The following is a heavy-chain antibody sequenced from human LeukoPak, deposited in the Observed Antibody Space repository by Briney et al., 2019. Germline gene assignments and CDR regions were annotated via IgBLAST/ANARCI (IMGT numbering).Heavy chain of an antibody. CDR2: INHSGST. V-gene: IGHV4-34*01. CDR3: ARGDTTIYYFDY. CDR1: GGSFSGYC. J-gene: IGHJ4*02. Sequence: PSETLSLTCAVYGGSFSGYCWSWIRQPPGKGLEWIGEINHSGSTNYNPSLKSRVTISVDTSKNQFSLKLSSVTAADTAVYYCARGDTTIYYFDYWGQGTLVTVSS. D-gene: IGHD5-18*01.